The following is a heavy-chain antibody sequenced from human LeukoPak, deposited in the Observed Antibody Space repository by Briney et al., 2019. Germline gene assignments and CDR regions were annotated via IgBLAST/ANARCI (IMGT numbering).Heavy chain of an antibody. D-gene: IGHD3-10*01. CDR3: ASYSRPSPYGSGSTREYYYYYYMDV. Sequence: GASVKVSCKASGYTFTSYAMNWVRLAPGQGLEWMGWINPNSGGTNYAQKFQGRVTMTRDTSISTAYMELSRLRSDDTAVYYCASYSRPSPYGSGSTREYYYYYYMDVWGKGTTVTVSS. J-gene: IGHJ6*03. CDR2: INPNSGGT. CDR1: GYTFTSYA. V-gene: IGHV1-2*02.